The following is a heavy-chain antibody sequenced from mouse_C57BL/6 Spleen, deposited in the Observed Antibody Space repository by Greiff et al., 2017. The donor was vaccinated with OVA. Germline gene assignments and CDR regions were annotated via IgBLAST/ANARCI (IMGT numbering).Heavy chain of an antibody. CDR3: ARELTTMSRYFDY. CDR1: GFTFSDYG. V-gene: IGHV5-17*01. J-gene: IGHJ2*01. D-gene: IGHD2-1*01. CDR2: ISSGSSTI. Sequence: EVKVVESGGGLVKPGGSLKLSCAASGFTFSDYGMHWVRQAPEKGLEWVAYISSGSSTIYYADTVKGRFTISRDNAKNTLFLQMTSLRSEDTAMYYCARELTTMSRYFDYWGQGTTLTVSS.